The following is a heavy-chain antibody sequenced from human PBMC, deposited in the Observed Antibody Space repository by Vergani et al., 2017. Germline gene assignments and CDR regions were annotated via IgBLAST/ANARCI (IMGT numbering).Heavy chain of an antibody. Sequence: VQLQESGPVLVKPSETLSLTCTVSGGSISSYYWSWIRQPPGKGLEWVSAISGSGGSTYYADSVKGRFSISRDNSKNTLYLQMNSLRAEDTAVYYCAKSDIVVVVAQSTLDYGGQGTLVTVSS. V-gene: IGHV3-23*01. CDR3: AKSDIVVVVAQSTLDY. CDR2: ISGSGGST. CDR1: GGSISSYY. D-gene: IGHD2-15*01. J-gene: IGHJ4*02.